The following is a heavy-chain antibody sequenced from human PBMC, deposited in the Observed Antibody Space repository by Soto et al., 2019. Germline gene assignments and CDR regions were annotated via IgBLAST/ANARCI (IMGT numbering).Heavy chain of an antibody. V-gene: IGHV4-34*01. CDR1: GGSFSGYY. Sequence: SETLSLTCAVRGGSFSGYYWSWIRQPPGQGLEWLGEINHSGSTNYNPSLKSRVTISVDTSKNKFSLKLSSVTAGDTAVYYCARPGYSSGWYRFDCWRQGTLVTVSS. CDR3: ARPGYSSGWYRFDC. CDR2: INHSGST. D-gene: IGHD6-19*01. J-gene: IGHJ4*02.